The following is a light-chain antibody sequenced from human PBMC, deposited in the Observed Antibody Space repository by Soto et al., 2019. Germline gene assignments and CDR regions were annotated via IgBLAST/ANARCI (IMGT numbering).Light chain of an antibody. CDR2: AAS. J-gene: IGKJ4*01. V-gene: IGKV1-39*01. CDR1: QSISNH. CDR3: QQFFRIPLT. Sequence: DIQMTQSPSSLSASVEDRVIITCRASQSISNHLNWYQQKPGKAPKLLIFAASSLQSGVPSRFSGSRSGPDFTLTIASLQAEDVAVYYCQQFFRIPLTFGGGTKVEIK.